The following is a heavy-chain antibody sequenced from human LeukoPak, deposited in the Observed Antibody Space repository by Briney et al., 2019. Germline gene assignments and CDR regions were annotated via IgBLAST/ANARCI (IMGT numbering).Heavy chain of an antibody. J-gene: IGHJ6*04. CDR2: ISGSGGST. Sequence: PGGSLRLSCAASGFTFSSYAMSSVRQAPGKGLEWVSAISGSGGSTYYADSVKGRFTNCRDNSKNTLYLQMNSLRAEDTAVYYCAKDYFTYGSGYYYYGMDVWGKGTTVTVSS. CDR1: GFTFSSYA. CDR3: AKDYFTYGSGYYYYGMDV. D-gene: IGHD3-10*01. V-gene: IGHV3-23*01.